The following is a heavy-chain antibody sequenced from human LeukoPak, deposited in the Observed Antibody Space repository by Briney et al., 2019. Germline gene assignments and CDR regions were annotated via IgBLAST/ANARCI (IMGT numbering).Heavy chain of an antibody. J-gene: IGHJ6*03. V-gene: IGHV1-69*13. CDR1: GGTFSGYA. CDR3: ARSRYYYYYMDV. CDR2: IIPIFGTA. Sequence: ASVTVSCKXSGGTFSGYAISWVPQAPGQGLEWMGGIIPIFGTANYAQKFQGRVTITADESTSTAYMELSSLRSEDTAVYYCARSRYYYYYMDVWGKGTTVTVSS.